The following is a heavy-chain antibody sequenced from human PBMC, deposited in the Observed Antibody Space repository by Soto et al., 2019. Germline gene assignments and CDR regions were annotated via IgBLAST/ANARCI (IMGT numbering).Heavy chain of an antibody. CDR1: GFSLNTRDVG. V-gene: IGHV2-5*02. CDR3: AHCRGGVASF. CDR2: VYWDDDK. D-gene: IGHD3-16*01. J-gene: IGHJ4*02. Sequence: QITLNESGPALVKPTQTLTLTCTFSGFSLNTRDVGVGWIRQPPGKALEWLGVVYWDDDKTYSPSLKSRLTITKDTPKLQVVLRMTNMDPGETATYYCAHCRGGVASFWGQGTLVTVSS.